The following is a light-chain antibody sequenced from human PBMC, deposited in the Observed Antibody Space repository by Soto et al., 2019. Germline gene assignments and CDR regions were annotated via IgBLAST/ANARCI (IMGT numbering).Light chain of an antibody. V-gene: IGKV2-28*01. CDR3: MQALQTPRT. Sequence: DIVLTQSPLSLPVTPGEPASIACKSSQSLLYSDGKTYLDWYLQKPGQSPQLLIYLGSNRASGGPDRLSGSGSGTDFALKISRVEAEDVGVYYCMQALQTPRTFGQGTKVEI. CDR2: LGS. J-gene: IGKJ1*01. CDR1: QSLLYSDGKTY.